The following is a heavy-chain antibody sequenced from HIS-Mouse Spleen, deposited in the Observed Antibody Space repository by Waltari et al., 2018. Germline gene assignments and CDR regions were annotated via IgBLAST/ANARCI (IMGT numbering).Heavy chain of an antibody. J-gene: IGHJ3*02. CDR1: GGSISSYD. V-gene: IGHV4-4*07. CDR3: ARDFHDFWSGYYGGDKKHDAFDI. D-gene: IGHD3-3*01. Sequence: QVQLQESGPGLVKPSETLSLTCTVSGGSISSYDWSWIRQPAGQGLEWIGRIYTSGSTNYNPSLKSRVTMSVDTSKNQFSLKLSSVTAADTAVYYCARDFHDFWSGYYGGDKKHDAFDIRGQGTMVTVSS. CDR2: IYTSGST.